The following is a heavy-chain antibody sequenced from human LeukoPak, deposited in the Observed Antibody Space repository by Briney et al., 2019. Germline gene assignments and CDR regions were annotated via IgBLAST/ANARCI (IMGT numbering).Heavy chain of an antibody. J-gene: IGHJ4*02. CDR3: AHRLKYGDYIYFDY. CDR1: EFSLSTSGVG. V-gene: IGHV2-5*02. Sequence: SGPTLVKPTQTLTLTCTFSEFSLSTSGVGVGWIRQPPGKALEWLALIYWDDDKRYSPSLKSRLTITKDTSKNQVVLTMTNMDPVDTATYYCAHRLKYGDYIYFDYWGQGTLVTVSS. D-gene: IGHD4-17*01. CDR2: IYWDDDK.